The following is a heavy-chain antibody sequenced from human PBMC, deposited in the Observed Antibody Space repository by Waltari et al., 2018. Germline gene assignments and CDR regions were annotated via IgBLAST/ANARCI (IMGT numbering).Heavy chain of an antibody. CDR2: IHANRGAS. CDR1: GYTFTAYA. J-gene: IGHJ4*01. CDR3: ARGYYDSSGFYPFDY. D-gene: IGHD3-22*01. Sequence: QVHLVQSGAEVTKPGASVKVSCKASGYTFTAYAMHWVRQAPGQALECMGWIHANRGASNESQQFQGRVTMTRDMSVSPVYMELSSLTFDDTAVYYCARGYYDSSGFYPFDYWGHGTLASVSS. V-gene: IGHV1-2*02.